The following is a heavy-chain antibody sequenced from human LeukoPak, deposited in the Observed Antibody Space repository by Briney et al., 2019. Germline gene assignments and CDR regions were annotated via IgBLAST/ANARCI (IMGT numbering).Heavy chain of an antibody. V-gene: IGHV4-39*01. CDR1: GGSISSSSYY. D-gene: IGHD1-26*01. Sequence: SATLSLTCTVSGGSISSSSYYWGWIRQPPGKGLEWIGRIYYSGSTYYNPSLKSRVTISVDTSKNQFSLKLSSVTAADTAVYYCARGSIVGATFDYFDYWGQGTLVTVSS. CDR3: ARGSIVGATFDYFDY. CDR2: IYYSGST. J-gene: IGHJ4*02.